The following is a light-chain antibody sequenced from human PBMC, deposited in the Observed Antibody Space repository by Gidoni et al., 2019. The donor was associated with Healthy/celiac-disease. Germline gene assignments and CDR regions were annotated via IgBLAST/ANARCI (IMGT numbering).Light chain of an antibody. CDR3: QQYGSSPT. J-gene: IGKJ1*01. Sequence: IVLTQSPGTLSLSPGGRATLSCRASQSVSSSYLAWYQQKPGQAPRLLIYGASSMATGIPDRFSGSGSGTDFTLTISRLEPEDFAVYYCQQYGSSPTFGQGTKVEIK. CDR1: QSVSSSY. CDR2: GAS. V-gene: IGKV3-20*01.